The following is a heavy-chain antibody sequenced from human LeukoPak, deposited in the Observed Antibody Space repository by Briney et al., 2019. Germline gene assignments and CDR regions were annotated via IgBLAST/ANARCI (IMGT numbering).Heavy chain of an antibody. J-gene: IGHJ5*02. CDR1: GYTFTAYY. V-gene: IGHV1-2*02. Sequence: ASVKVSCKASGYTFTAYYVHWVRQAPGQGLEWMGWINPNTGGTNYAQKSQGRVTMTKDTSINAAYMELNKLTSDDTAVYYCGRGNKSFDPWGQGTLVTVSS. CDR3: GRGNKSFDP. CDR2: INPNTGGT.